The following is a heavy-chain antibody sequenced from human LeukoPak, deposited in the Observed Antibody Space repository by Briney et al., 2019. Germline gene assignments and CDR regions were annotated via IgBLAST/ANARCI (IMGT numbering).Heavy chain of an antibody. CDR1: GGSISSGAYY. J-gene: IGHJ4*02. Sequence: PSQTLSLTCTVSGGSISSGAYYWSWVRQLPEKGLDWIGYIGYTGDTYYNPSLRSRATISKDTSKTQFSLRLNSLTAADTAVYYCARVAAATTNPRFDFWGQGTLVTVSS. CDR2: IGYTGDT. CDR3: ARVAAATTNPRFDF. D-gene: IGHD1-1*01. V-gene: IGHV4-31*03.